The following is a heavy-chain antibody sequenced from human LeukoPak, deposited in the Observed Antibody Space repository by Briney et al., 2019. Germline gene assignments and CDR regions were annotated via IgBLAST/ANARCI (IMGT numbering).Heavy chain of an antibody. J-gene: IGHJ4*02. Sequence: ASVKVSCKASGYSFTSYGISWVRQAPGQGLEWMGWISAYNGNTNYAQKLQGRVTMTTDTSTSTAYMELRSLRSDDTAVYYCARAHDYGDPFDYWGQGTLVTVSS. CDR2: ISAYNGNT. V-gene: IGHV1-18*01. D-gene: IGHD4-17*01. CDR1: GYSFTSYG. CDR3: ARAHDYGDPFDY.